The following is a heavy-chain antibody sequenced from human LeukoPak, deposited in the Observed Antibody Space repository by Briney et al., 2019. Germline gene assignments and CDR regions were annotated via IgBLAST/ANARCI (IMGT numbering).Heavy chain of an antibody. CDR3: ARERRKIVVVPAAKGAFDI. CDR1: GFTFSSYA. V-gene: IGHV3-23*01. Sequence: GGSLRLSCAASGFTFSSYAMSWVRQAPGKGLEWVSAISGSGGSTYYADSVKGRFTISRDNSKNTLYLQMNSLRAEDTAVYYCARERRKIVVVPAAKGAFDIWGQGTMVTVSS. D-gene: IGHD2-2*01. J-gene: IGHJ3*02. CDR2: ISGSGGST.